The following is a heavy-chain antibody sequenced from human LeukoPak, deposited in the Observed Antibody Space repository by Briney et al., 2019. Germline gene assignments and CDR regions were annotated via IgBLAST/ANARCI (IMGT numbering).Heavy chain of an antibody. CDR2: TYYRSKWYN. J-gene: IGHJ6*02. CDR1: GDIVSSTIAA. Sequence: QTLSLTCAISGDIVSSTIAAWNWIRQSPSRGLEWLGRTYYRSKWYNDYAVSVKSRVTINPDTSKNQFSLQLSSVTPEDTAVYYCTRDQDGMGVWGQGTSVTVSS. CDR3: TRDQDGMGV. V-gene: IGHV6-1*01.